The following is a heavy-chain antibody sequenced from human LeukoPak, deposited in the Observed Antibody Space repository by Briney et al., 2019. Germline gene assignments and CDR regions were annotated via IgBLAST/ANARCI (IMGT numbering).Heavy chain of an antibody. J-gene: IGHJ4*02. CDR3: ANWGGYGSGSYLDY. D-gene: IGHD3-10*01. V-gene: IGHV1-2*02. Sequence: ASVNLSCKASGYTFTDYYMEWVRQVPGQGLEWMGWINPNGGGTKYAQKLQGRVTMTRDTSISTAYMELSRLTSDDTAVYYCANWGGYGSGSYLDYWGQGTLVTVSS. CDR2: INPNGGGT. CDR1: GYTFTDYY.